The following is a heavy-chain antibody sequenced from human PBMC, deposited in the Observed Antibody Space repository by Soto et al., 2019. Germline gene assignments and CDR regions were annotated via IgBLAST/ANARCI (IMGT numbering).Heavy chain of an antibody. J-gene: IGHJ4*02. Sequence: ASVKVSCKASGYTFTSYAMHWVLQAPGQRLEWMGWINAGNGNTKYSQKFQGRVTITRDTSASTAYMELSSLRSEDTAVYYCARDLYGSGSYYHDPYYFDYWGQGTLVTVSS. CDR1: GYTFTSYA. D-gene: IGHD3-10*01. V-gene: IGHV1-3*01. CDR3: ARDLYGSGSYYHDPYYFDY. CDR2: INAGNGNT.